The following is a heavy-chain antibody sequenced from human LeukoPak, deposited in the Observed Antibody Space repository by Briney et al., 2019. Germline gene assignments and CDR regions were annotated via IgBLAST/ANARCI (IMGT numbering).Heavy chain of an antibody. V-gene: IGHV4-39*01. CDR3: ASWYGLAAAIDY. CDR1: DGSISSSSFY. CDR2: ICYSGST. D-gene: IGHD6-13*01. J-gene: IGHJ4*02. Sequence: SETLSLTCTVSDGSISSSSFYWGWIRQPPGKGLEWIGSICYSGSTYYNPSLKSRVTISVDTSKNQFSLKLSSVTAADTAVYYCASWYGLAAAIDYWGQGTLVTVSS.